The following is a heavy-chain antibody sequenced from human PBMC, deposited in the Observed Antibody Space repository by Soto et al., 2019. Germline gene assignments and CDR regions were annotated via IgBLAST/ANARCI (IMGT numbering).Heavy chain of an antibody. D-gene: IGHD3-3*01. V-gene: IGHV3-7*01. Sequence: EVQLVESGGGLVQPGGSLRLSCAASGFTFSSYWMSWVRQAPGKGLEWVANIKQDGSEKYYVDSVKGRFTITRDNAKNSLYLQMNSLRAEDTAVYYCARDASTIFGGHGMDVWGQGTTVTVSS. CDR3: ARDASTIFGGHGMDV. CDR1: GFTFSSYW. J-gene: IGHJ6*02. CDR2: IKQDGSEK.